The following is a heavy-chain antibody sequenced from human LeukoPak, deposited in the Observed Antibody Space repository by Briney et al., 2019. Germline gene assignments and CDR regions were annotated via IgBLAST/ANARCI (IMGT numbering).Heavy chain of an antibody. CDR3: VRERGYNSPWRGDYLDS. D-gene: IGHD1-1*01. V-gene: IGHV1-18*01. CDR2: VNTHNGNKNT. CDR1: ASTFTFFG. J-gene: IGHJ4*02. Sequence: GSAVYLTCSGAASTFTFFGYCLMWLRPGPGMGLEGWVNTHNGNKNTNYAQNFQGRVTMTIDTSTTTPYLEVSSLRADDTAVYLCVRERGYNSPWRGDYLDSWGQGTLVTVSS.